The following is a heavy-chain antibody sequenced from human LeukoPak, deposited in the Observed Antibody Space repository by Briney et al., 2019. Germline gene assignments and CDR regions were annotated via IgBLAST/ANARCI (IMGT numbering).Heavy chain of an antibody. Sequence: GESLKISCKGSGYSFTSYWIGWVRQMPGKGLEWMGIIYPGDSDTRYSPSFQGQVTISADKSISTAYLQWSSLKASDTAMYYCARSVPGYSSGWYVYFDYWGQGTLVTVSS. V-gene: IGHV5-51*01. CDR2: IYPGDSDT. CDR3: ARSVPGYSSGWYVYFDY. CDR1: GYSFTSYW. J-gene: IGHJ4*02. D-gene: IGHD6-19*01.